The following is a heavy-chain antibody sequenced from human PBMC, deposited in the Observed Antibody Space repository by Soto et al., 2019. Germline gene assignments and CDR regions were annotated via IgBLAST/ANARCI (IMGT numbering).Heavy chain of an antibody. V-gene: IGHV4-61*01. D-gene: IGHD3-10*01. CDR2: IYYSGST. CDR1: GGSVSSGSYY. J-gene: IGHJ4*02. Sequence: QVQLQESGPGLVKPSETLSLTCTVSGGSVSSGSYYWSWIRQPPGKGLEWIGYIYYSGSTNYNPSLKSRVTISVDPSKNQFSLKLSSVTAADTAVYYCARGDYDYGSGSYDYWGQGTLVTVSS. CDR3: ARGDYDYGSGSYDY.